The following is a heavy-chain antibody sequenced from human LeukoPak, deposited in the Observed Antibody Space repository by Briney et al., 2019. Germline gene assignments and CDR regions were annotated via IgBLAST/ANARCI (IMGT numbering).Heavy chain of an antibody. V-gene: IGHV4-34*01. J-gene: IGHJ4*02. Sequence: SETLSLTCAVYGGSFSGYFWSWIRQPPGKGLEWIGEINHTGSTNYNPSLKRRVTISVDTSTNRFSLKVSSVTDADTAVYYCARSKDYVWGTYRWALGYWGQGTLVTVSS. CDR1: GGSFSGYF. CDR2: INHTGST. CDR3: ARSKDYVWGTYRWALGY. D-gene: IGHD3-16*02.